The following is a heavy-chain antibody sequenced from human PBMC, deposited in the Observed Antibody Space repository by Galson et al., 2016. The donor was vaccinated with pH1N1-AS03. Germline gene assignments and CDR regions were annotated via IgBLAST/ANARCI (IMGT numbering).Heavy chain of an antibody. V-gene: IGHV4-59*08. J-gene: IGHJ6*02. CDR3: ARQGQWLVEHYYYGMDV. CDR2: LDHTGNT. CDR1: GVSINSHL. D-gene: IGHD6-19*01. Sequence: SETLSLTCSVSGVSINSHLWTWIRQTPGKELEWIGNLDHTGNTEYSPSLKTRVSIPVDTPKNQLSLRLRSVTAADTAVYYCARQGQWLVEHYYYGMDVWGHGTTVTVSS.